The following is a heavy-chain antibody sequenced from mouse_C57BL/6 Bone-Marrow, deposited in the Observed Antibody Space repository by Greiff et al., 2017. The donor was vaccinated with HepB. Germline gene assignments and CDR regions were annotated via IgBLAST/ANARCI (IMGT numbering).Heavy chain of an antibody. J-gene: IGHJ2*01. Sequence: VKLQESGAELARPGASVKLSCKASGYTFTSYGISWVKQRTGQGLEWIGEIYPRSGNTYYNEKFKGKATLTADKSSSTAYMELRSLTSEDSAVYFCARDYSNPYYFDYWGQGTTLTVSS. CDR3: ARDYSNPYYFDY. CDR2: IYPRSGNT. V-gene: IGHV1-81*01. CDR1: GYTFTSYG. D-gene: IGHD2-5*01.